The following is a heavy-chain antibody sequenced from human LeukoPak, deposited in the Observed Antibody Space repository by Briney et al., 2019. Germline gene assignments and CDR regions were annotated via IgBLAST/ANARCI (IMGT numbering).Heavy chain of an antibody. V-gene: IGHV2-5*02. CDR1: GFSLSTSGVG. J-gene: IGHJ3*02. D-gene: IGHD3-22*01. Sequence: ESGPTLVNPTQTLTLTCTFSGFSLSTSGVGVGWIRQPPGKALEWLALIYWDDDKRYSPSLKSRLTITKDTSKNQVVLTMTNMDPVDTATYYCAHRRGASYYYDSSGYEDAFDIWGQGTMVTVSS. CDR2: IYWDDDK. CDR3: AHRRGASYYYDSSGYEDAFDI.